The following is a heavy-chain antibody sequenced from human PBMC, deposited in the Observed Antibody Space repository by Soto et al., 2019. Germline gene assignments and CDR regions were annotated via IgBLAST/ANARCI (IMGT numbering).Heavy chain of an antibody. V-gene: IGHV4-59*01. Sequence: SETLSLTCTVSGGSISSYYWSWIRQPPGKGLEWIGYIYYSGSTNYNPSHKSRVTISVDTSKNQFSLKLSSVTAADTAVYYCVRMRNILTGYPGRFDYWGQGTLVTVSS. CDR1: GGSISSYY. CDR2: IYYSGST. CDR3: VRMRNILTGYPGRFDY. J-gene: IGHJ4*02. D-gene: IGHD3-9*01.